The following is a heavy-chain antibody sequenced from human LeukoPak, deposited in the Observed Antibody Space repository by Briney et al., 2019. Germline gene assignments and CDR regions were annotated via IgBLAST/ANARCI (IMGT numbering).Heavy chain of an antibody. CDR1: GFTFSSYT. CDR3: ARGDSGCDAFDI. J-gene: IGHJ3*02. CDR2: ISSSSTHI. V-gene: IGHV3-21*01. D-gene: IGHD3-10*01. Sequence: GGSLRLSCAASGFTFSSYTMNWVRQAPGKGLEWVSSISSSSTHIYYADSVKGRFTISRDNAKNSLFLQMNSLRAEDTAVYYCARGDSGCDAFDIWGQGTMVTVSS.